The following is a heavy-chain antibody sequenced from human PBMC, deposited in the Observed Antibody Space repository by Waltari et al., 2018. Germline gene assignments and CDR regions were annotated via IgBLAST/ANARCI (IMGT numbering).Heavy chain of an antibody. CDR1: GSRFSRFC. D-gene: IGHD4-4*01. Sequence: QVPLVESGGGVVQPGRSLGLSLQASGSRFSRFCMPLVSQAPGKGLEWVAVVCYDGSDRFYAESVKGRFTISRDNSNNAVYLQMNSLRPEDTAVYYCAKDPTDSKSPREAHPAFDVWVQGTVVTVS. CDR2: VCYDGSDR. J-gene: IGHJ3*01. CDR3: AKDPTDSKSPREAHPAFDV. V-gene: IGHV3-30*18.